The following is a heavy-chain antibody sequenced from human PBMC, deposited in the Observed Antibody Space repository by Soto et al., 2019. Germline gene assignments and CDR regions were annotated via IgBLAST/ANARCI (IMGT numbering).Heavy chain of an antibody. J-gene: IGHJ4*02. CDR1: GFTFSSYG. D-gene: IGHD3-22*01. Sequence: PGGSLRLSCAASGFTFSSYGMHWVRQAPGKGLEWVAVIWYDGSNKYYADSVKGRFTISRDNSKNTLYLQMNSLRAEDTAVYYCAREYYYDSSGYFPLDYWGQGTLVTVSS. CDR3: AREYYYDSSGYFPLDY. CDR2: IWYDGSNK. V-gene: IGHV3-33*01.